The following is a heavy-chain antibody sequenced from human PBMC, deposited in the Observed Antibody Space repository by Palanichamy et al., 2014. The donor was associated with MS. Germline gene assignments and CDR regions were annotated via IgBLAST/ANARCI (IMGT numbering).Heavy chain of an antibody. CDR3: ARRLDDFWSGSYLDY. Sequence: QVQLQQWDGRTVEAFGDPVPHLRCLWWVLQWLLLDLDPPAPRKGLEWIGEINHSGSTNYNPSLKSRVTISVDTSKNQFSLKLSSVTAADTAVYYCARRLDDFWSGSYLDYWGQGTLVTVSS. J-gene: IGHJ4*02. CDR2: INHSGST. CDR1: WVLQWLL. D-gene: IGHD3-3*01. V-gene: IGHV4-34*01.